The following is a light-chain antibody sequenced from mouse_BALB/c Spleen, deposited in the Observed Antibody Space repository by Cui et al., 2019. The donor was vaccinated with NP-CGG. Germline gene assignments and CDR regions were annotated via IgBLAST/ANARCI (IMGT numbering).Light chain of an antibody. V-gene: IGLV1*01. CDR2: GTN. CDR1: TGAVTNSNY. CDR3: ALWYSNHWV. Sequence: QAVVTQESALTTSPGETVTLTCRSSTGAVTNSNYANWVQEKPDHLFTGLIGGTNNRAPGVPARFSGSLIGDKAALTITGAQTEDEAMYFCALWYSNHWVFGGGTKLTVL. J-gene: IGLJ1*01.